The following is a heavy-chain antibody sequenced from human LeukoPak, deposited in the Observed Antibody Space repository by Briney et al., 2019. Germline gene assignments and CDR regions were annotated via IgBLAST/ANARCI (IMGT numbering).Heavy chain of an antibody. D-gene: IGHD3-22*01. CDR1: GGSFSGYY. CDR2: INHSGST. CDR3: ATNYYDSSGYLPYYYYGMDV. J-gene: IGHJ6*02. Sequence: PSETLSLTCAVYGGSFSGYYWSWIRQPPGKGLEWIGGINHSGSTNYNPSLKSRVTISVDTSKNQFSLKLSSVTAADTAVYYCATNYYDSSGYLPYYYYGMDVWGQGTTVTVSS. V-gene: IGHV4-34*01.